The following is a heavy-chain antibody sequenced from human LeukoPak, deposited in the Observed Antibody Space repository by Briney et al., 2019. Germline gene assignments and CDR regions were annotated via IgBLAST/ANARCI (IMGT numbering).Heavy chain of an antibody. CDR2: IDPSDSYI. Sequence: GESLTISCEVSGYSFPNYWITWVGQMPGKGLEWMGRIDPSDSYINYNPSFQGHVSFSANKSISTAYLHWASLKASDTAMYYCAALRGTMIPGGQGTLVIVSS. D-gene: IGHD3-16*01. CDR3: AALRGTMIP. CDR1: GYSFPNYW. J-gene: IGHJ4*02. V-gene: IGHV5-10-1*01.